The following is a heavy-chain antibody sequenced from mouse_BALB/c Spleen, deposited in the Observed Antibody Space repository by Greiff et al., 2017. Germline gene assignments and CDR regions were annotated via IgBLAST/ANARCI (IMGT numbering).Heavy chain of an antibody. CDR2: ISDDGSN. D-gene: IGHD2-14*01. CDR1: GYSITSGYY. CDR3: ANDREVRRDYCTMAY. V-gene: IGHV3-6*02. Sequence: DVKLQESGPGLVKPSQSLSLTCSVTGYSITSGYYWNCIRQFPGNKLEWMGYISDDGSNNYNPSLKNRISITRDTSKNHFFLKLNSVTTEDTATYYCANDREVRRDYCTMAYWGQGTSVTVSA. J-gene: IGHJ4*01.